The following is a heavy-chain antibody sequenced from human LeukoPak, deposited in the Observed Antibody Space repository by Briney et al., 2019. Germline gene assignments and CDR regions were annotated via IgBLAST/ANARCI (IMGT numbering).Heavy chain of an antibody. CDR3: ARPNTYYYDSRGYLY. Sequence: GGSLRLSCAASGFTFSDYYMSWIRQAPGKGLEWVSYISSSGSTIYYADSVKGRFTISRDNAKNSLYLQMNSLRAEDTAVYYCARPNTYYYDSRGYLYWGQGTLVTVSS. V-gene: IGHV3-11*01. CDR1: GFTFSDYY. CDR2: ISSSGSTI. D-gene: IGHD3-22*01. J-gene: IGHJ4*02.